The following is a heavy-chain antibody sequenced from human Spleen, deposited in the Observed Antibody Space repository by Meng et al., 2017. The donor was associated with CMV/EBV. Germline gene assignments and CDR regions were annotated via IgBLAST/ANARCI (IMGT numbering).Heavy chain of an antibody. V-gene: IGHV4-30-4*08. CDR3: GRGGDGGFYYFDY. Sequence: HLQWPRPGLVKPSQPLSLTCTVAGGSCSSSSYDWSWVRQPPRQGLEWIGYIYYSDGTYYNPYLKSRVTITVDTSKNHISQKVICGTAADTAVYYCGRGGDGGFYYFDYWGQGTLVTASS. CDR2: IYYSDGT. J-gene: IGHJ4*02. CDR1: GGSCSSSSYD. D-gene: IGHD4-23*01.